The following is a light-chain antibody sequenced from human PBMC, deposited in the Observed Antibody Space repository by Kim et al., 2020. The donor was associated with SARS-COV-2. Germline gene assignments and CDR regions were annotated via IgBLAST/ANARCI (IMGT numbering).Light chain of an antibody. Sequence: VALGKTVRITCQGDSLRSYYATWYQQKPGQAPKVVIYGKNNRPSGIPDRFSGSSSGNTASLTITGTQAGDEADYYCNSRDSNDTVVFGGGTQLTVL. CDR1: SLRSYY. CDR3: NSRDSNDTVV. CDR2: GKN. V-gene: IGLV3-19*01. J-gene: IGLJ2*01.